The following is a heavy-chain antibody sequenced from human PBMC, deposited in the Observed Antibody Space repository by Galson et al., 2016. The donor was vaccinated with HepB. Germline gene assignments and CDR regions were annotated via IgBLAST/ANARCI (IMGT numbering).Heavy chain of an antibody. V-gene: IGHV1-2*02. J-gene: IGHJ6*04. CDR1: GYTFTDYY. Sequence: SVKVSCKASGYTFTDYYMHWVRQAPGQGLEWMGWINPISGGTNYAQKFQGRVTMTRDTSISTAYMELSRLTSDDTAIYYCARSVYHSSSTYYYYYGLDVWGKGTTVTVSS. CDR3: ARSVYHSSSTYYYYYGLDV. CDR2: INPISGGT. D-gene: IGHD6-6*01.